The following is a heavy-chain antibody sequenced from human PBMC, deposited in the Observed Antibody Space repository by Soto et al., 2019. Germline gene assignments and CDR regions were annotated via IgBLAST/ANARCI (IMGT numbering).Heavy chain of an antibody. CDR3: ARTVLRYFDWLLDDGLDYYGMDV. Sequence: APVKVSCKASGYTFTSYGISWVRQAPGQGLEWMGWISAYNGNTNYAQKLQGRVTMTTDTSTSTAYMELRSLRSDDTAVYYCARTVLRYFDWLLDDGLDYYGMDVWGQGTTVTLSS. V-gene: IGHV1-18*01. CDR1: GYTFTSYG. J-gene: IGHJ6*02. D-gene: IGHD3-9*01. CDR2: ISAYNGNT.